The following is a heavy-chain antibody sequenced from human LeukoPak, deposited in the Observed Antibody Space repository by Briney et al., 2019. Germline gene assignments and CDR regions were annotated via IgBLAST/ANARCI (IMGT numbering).Heavy chain of an antibody. CDR3: AKDRTVGASYWYFDL. D-gene: IGHD1-26*01. Sequence: LAGGSLRLSCAASGFTFSSYAMSWVRQAPGKGLEWVSVISGSGGSTYYADSVKGRFTISRDNSRNTLFLHMNTLRAEDTAIYYCAKDRTVGASYWYFDLWGRGTLVTVSS. CDR2: ISGSGGST. V-gene: IGHV3-23*01. CDR1: GFTFSSYA. J-gene: IGHJ2*01.